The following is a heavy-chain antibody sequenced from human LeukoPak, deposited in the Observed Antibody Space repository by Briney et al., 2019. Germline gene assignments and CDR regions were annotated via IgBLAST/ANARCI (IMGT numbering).Heavy chain of an antibody. CDR2: TIPIFGTA. CDR3: ARDGSVSSGYPNY. V-gene: IGHV1-69*13. CDR1: GGTFSSYA. J-gene: IGHJ4*02. Sequence: ASVKVSCKASGGTFSSYAISWVRQAPGQGLEWMGGTIPIFGTANYAQKFQGRVTITADESTSTAYMELSSLRSEDTAVYYCARDGSVSSGYPNYWGQGTLVTVSS. D-gene: IGHD3-22*01.